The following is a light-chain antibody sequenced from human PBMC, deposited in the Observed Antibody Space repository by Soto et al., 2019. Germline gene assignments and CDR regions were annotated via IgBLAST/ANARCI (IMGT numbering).Light chain of an antibody. Sequence: AIQMTQSPSSLSASVGDRVTITCRAIQGIRSDLGWFQQKPGKAPKSLIYAGSKLHSGVPSRFSGTASGREFSLTISGLQPDDFAIYYCLQDFRYTLNFGQGTRWIS. CDR1: QGIRSD. CDR2: AGS. V-gene: IGKV1-6*02. J-gene: IGKJ1*01. CDR3: LQDFRYTLN.